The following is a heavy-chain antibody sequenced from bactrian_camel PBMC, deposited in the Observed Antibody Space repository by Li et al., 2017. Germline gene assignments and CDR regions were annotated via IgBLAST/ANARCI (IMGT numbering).Heavy chain of an antibody. CDR3: SAIL. CDR1: SESRYC. CDR2: MSSDGRT. J-gene: IGHJ4*01. V-gene: IGHV3S68*01. D-gene: IGHD3*01. Sequence: HVQLVESGGGSVQAGGSLRLSCAWSESRYCMGWFRQGPGNVREGVASMSSDGRTTYADSVKGRFTISQDNTKNTLTLQMYGLELSLLGGCGTSAILFGAKEPRSPSP.